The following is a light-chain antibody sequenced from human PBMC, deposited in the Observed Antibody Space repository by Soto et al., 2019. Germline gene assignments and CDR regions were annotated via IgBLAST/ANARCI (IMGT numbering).Light chain of an antibody. CDR3: SSYTSSSTPYV. J-gene: IGLJ1*01. CDR1: SSDVGGYNY. Sequence: QSVLTQPASVSGSPGQSITISCTGTSSDVGGYNYVSWYQQHPGKAPKLMIYEVSNRPSGVSNRFSGSKSGNTASLTISGLXXXXXXXYYCSSYTSSSTPYVFGTGTK. CDR2: EVS. V-gene: IGLV2-14*01.